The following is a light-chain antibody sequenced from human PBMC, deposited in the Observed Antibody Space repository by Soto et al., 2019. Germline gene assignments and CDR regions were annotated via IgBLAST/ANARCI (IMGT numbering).Light chain of an antibody. CDR1: TSDVGGYIS. CDR2: EVS. J-gene: IGLJ1*01. V-gene: IGLV2-8*01. Sequence: QSVLTQPASVSGSPGQSVTISCTGTTSDVGGYISVSWYQQHPGKAPKLMISEVSKRPSGVPDRFSGSKSGNTASLTVSGLQAEDEAAYYCSSYAGSNNYVFGTGTKVTVL. CDR3: SSYAGSNNYV.